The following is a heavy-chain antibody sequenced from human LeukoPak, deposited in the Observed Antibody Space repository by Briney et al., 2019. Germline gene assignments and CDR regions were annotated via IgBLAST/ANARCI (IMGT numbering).Heavy chain of an antibody. CDR1: GFTFDDYA. D-gene: IGHD2-21*02. CDR2: ISGDGGST. J-gene: IGHJ4*02. CDR3: ATGRKNCGGDCYPAGPYDY. V-gene: IGHV3-43*02. Sequence: PGGSLRLSCAASGFTFDDYAMLWVRQAPGKGLEWVSLISGDGGSTYYADSVKGRFTISRDNSKNSPYLQMNSLRTEDTALYYCATGRKNCGGDCYPAGPYDYWGQGTLVTVSS.